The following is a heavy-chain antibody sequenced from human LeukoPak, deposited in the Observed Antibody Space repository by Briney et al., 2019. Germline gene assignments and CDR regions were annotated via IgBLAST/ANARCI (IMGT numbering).Heavy chain of an antibody. CDR3: ARWDMVNHPYYFDY. D-gene: IGHD5-18*01. CDR1: GGSFSGYY. J-gene: IGHJ4*02. Sequence: PSETLSLTCAVYGGSFSGYYWSWIRQPPGKGLEWIGEINHSGSTNYNPSLKSRVTISVDTSKNQFSLKLSSVTAADTAVYYCARWDMVNHPYYFDYWGQGTLVTVSS. CDR2: INHSGST. V-gene: IGHV4-34*01.